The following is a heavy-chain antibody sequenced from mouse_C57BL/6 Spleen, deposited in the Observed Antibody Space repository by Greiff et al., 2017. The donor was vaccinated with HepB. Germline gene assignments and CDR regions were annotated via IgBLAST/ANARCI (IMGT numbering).Heavy chain of an antibody. CDR1: GYTFTSYW. CDR2: IHPNSGST. D-gene: IGHD2-3*01. CDR3: VGWLLRAMDY. J-gene: IGHJ4*01. Sequence: QVQLQQPGAELVKPGASVKLSCKASGYTFTSYWMHWVKQRPGQGLEWIGMIHPNSGSTNYNEKFKSKATLTVDKSSSTAYMQLSSLTSEDSAVYYCVGWLLRAMDYWGQGTSVTVSS. V-gene: IGHV1-64*01.